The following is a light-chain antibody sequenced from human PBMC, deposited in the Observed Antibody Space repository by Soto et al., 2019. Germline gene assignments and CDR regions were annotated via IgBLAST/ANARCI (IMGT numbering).Light chain of an antibody. V-gene: IGLV1-51*01. J-gene: IGLJ1*01. CDR2: DDN. Sequence: QSVLTQPPSVSAAPGQKVTISCSGSSSNIGGNSVSWYQQLPGTAPKLLIYDDNKRPSGIPDRFSGSKSGTSATLGITGFQTGDEADYYCGSWDSSLSAYVFGTGTEVTRP. CDR3: GSWDSSLSAYV. CDR1: SSNIGGNS.